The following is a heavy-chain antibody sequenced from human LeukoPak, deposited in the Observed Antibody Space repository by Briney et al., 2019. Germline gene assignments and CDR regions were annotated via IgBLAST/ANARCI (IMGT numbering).Heavy chain of an antibody. V-gene: IGHV4-39*07. CDR2: IYYSGST. CDR3: ARVGTRRSSSSVDY. CDR1: GGSINSSDYY. D-gene: IGHD6-6*01. J-gene: IGHJ4*02. Sequence: PSETLSLTCTISGGSINSSDYYWGWIRQPPGKGLEWIGSIYYSGSTYYNPSLKSRVTISADSSKSQISLKLSSVTAADTAVYYCARVGTRRSSSSVDYWGQGTLVTVSS.